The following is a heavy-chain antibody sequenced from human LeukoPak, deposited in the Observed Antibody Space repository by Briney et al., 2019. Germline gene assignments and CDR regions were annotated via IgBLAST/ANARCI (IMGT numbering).Heavy chain of an antibody. D-gene: IGHD3-16*02. J-gene: IGHJ5*02. V-gene: IGHV4-59*01. CDR2: IYSSGST. CDR3: ARSATYDYVWGSYRYYDP. CDR1: GGSIDSYY. Sequence: SETLSLTCSVSGGSIDSYYWTWIRQPPGKGLVWLGYIYSSGSTTYNPSLQSRVTISVDTSRNQFSLKLTSVTTADTAIYYCARSATYDYVWGSYRYYDPWGQGTLVTVSS.